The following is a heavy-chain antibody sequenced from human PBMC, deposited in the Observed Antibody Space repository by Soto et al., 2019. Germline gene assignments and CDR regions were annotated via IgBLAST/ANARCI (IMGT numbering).Heavy chain of an antibody. D-gene: IGHD2-2*01. CDR3: ARGGSTSWNLDY. CDR2: IIPILGIA. J-gene: IGHJ4*02. Sequence: QVQLVQSGAEVKKPGSSVKVSCKASGGTFSSYTISWVRQAPGQGLEWMGRIIPILGIANYAQKFQGRVTITADKSTSTAYMELSSLSSEDTAVYYCARGGSTSWNLDYWGQGTLVTVSS. CDR1: GGTFSSYT. V-gene: IGHV1-69*02.